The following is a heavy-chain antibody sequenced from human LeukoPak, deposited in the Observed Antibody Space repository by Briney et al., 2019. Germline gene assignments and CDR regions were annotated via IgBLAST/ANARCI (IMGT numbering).Heavy chain of an antibody. D-gene: IGHD6-13*01. V-gene: IGHV4-34*01. CDR3: ARGGPNSSSWYFDYFDY. Sequence: SETLSLTCAVYGGSFSGYYWSWIRQPPGKGLEWIGEINHSGSTNYNPSLKSRVTISVDTSKNQFSLKLSSVTAADTAVYYCARGGPNSSSWYFDYFDYWGQGTLVTVSS. CDR1: GGSFSGYY. J-gene: IGHJ4*02. CDR2: INHSGST.